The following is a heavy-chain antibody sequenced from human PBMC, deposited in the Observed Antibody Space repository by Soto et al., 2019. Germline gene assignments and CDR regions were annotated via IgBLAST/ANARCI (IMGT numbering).Heavy chain of an antibody. Sequence: EVQLLESGGGLVQPGGSLRLSCAASGFTFSSYAMSWVSQAPGKGLEWVSAISGSGGSTYYADSVKGRFTISRDNSKNTLYLQMNSLRAEDTAVYYCAKGYRYYDSSGYDYYFDYWGQGTLVTVSS. CDR3: AKGYRYYDSSGYDYYFDY. J-gene: IGHJ4*02. CDR1: GFTFSSYA. V-gene: IGHV3-23*01. CDR2: ISGSGGST. D-gene: IGHD3-22*01.